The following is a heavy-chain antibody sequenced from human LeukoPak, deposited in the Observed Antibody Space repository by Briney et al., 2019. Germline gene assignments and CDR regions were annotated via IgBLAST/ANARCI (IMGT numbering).Heavy chain of an antibody. D-gene: IGHD4-17*01. CDR1: GFTFNTYS. J-gene: IGHJ4*02. V-gene: IGHV3-21*01. Sequence: GGSLRLSCAASGFTFNTYSMNWVRQAPGKGLEWVSSISSSSAYIYYADSVKGRFTISRDNAKNSLYLQMNSLRAEDTAVYYCARDPVTPGPCWGQGTLVTVSS. CDR2: ISSSSAYI. CDR3: ARDPVTPGPC.